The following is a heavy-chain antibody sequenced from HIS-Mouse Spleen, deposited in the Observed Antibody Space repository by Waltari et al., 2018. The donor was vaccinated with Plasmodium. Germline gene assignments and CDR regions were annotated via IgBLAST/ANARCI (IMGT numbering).Heavy chain of an antibody. CDR2: INHSGST. V-gene: IGHV4-34*01. D-gene: IGHD3-10*01. J-gene: IGHJ2*01. Sequence: QVQLQQWGAGLLTPSETLPLTCPVYGGSFSGYYWRRFRQPQGKGLEWIGEINHSGSTNYNPSLKSRVTISVDTSKNQFSLKLSSVTAADTAVYYCARGLRGHYWYFDLWGRGTLVTVSS. CDR1: GGSFSGYY. CDR3: ARGLRGHYWYFDL.